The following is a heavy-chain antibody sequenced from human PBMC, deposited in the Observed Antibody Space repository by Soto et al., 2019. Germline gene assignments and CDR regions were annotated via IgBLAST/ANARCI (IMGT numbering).Heavy chain of an antibody. D-gene: IGHD3-10*02. CDR3: ASTVRGMLGWFDP. CDR2: IYYSGST. CDR1: GGSISSYY. V-gene: IGHV4-59*01. J-gene: IGHJ5*02. Sequence: TSETLSLTCTVSGGSISSYYWSWIRQPPGKGLEWIGYIYYSGSTNYNPSLKSRVTISVDTSKNQFSLKLSSVTAADTAVYYCASTVRGMLGWFDPWGQGTLVTVSS.